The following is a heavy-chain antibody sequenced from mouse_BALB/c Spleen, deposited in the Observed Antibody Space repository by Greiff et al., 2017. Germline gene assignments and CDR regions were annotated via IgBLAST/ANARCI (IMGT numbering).Heavy chain of an antibody. CDR3: ARDGYYLYYFDY. V-gene: IGHV5-17*02. CDR1: GFTFSSFG. Sequence: EVQLQESGGGLVQPGGSRKLSCAASGFTFSSFGMHWVRQAPEKGLEWVAYISSGSSTIYYADTVKGRFTISRDNPKNTLFLQMTSLRSEDTAMYYCARDGYYLYYFDYWGQGTTLTVSS. D-gene: IGHD2-3*01. J-gene: IGHJ2*01. CDR2: ISSGSSTI.